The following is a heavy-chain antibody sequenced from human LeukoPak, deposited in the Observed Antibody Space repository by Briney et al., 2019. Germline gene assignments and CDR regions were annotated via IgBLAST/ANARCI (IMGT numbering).Heavy chain of an antibody. J-gene: IGHJ4*02. CDR2: INPSGGST. D-gene: IGHD6-19*01. CDR1: GYTFTSYG. V-gene: IGHV1-46*01. CDR3: AREVAVEEGYYFDY. Sequence: ASVKVSCKASGYTFTSYGISWVRQAPGQGLEWMGIINPSGGSTSYAQKFQGRVTMTRDTSTSTVYMELSSLRSEDTAVYYCAREVAVEEGYYFDYWGQGTLVTVSS.